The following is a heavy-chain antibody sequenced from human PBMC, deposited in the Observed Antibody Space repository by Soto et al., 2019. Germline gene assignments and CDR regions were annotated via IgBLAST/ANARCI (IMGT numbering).Heavy chain of an antibody. CDR3: AGSSGSLGAFDI. V-gene: IGHV4-39*01. CDR2: IYYSGST. CDR1: GGSISSSSYY. D-gene: IGHD6-19*01. J-gene: IGHJ3*02. Sequence: QLQLQESGPGLVKPSETLSLTCTVSGGSISSSSYYWGWIRQPPGKGLEWIGSIYYSGSTYYNPSLKSRVTISVDTSKNQFSLKLSSVTAADTAVYYCAGSSGSLGAFDIWGQGTMVTVSS.